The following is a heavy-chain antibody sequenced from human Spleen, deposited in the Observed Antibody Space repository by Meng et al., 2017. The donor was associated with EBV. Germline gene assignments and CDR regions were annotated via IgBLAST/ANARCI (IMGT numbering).Heavy chain of an antibody. CDR2: ISTSSSYI. Sequence: EVQLVESGGXLVKPGGCLXLSCAASGFTFSSYNMNWVRQAPGKGLEWVSSISTSSSYIYYADSLKGRFTISRDDAKSSLYLQMNSLRAEDTAVYYCARQYATSWPLDYWGQGTLVIVSS. D-gene: IGHD2-2*01. V-gene: IGHV3-21*01. CDR1: GFTFSSYN. J-gene: IGHJ4*02. CDR3: ARQYATSWPLDY.